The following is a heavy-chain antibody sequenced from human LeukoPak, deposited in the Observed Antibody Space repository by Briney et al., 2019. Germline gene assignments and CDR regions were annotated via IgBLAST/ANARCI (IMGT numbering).Heavy chain of an antibody. J-gene: IGHJ5*02. Sequence: SETLSLTCTVSGYSISSGYYWGWIRQPPGKGLEWIGSIYHSGSTYYNPSPKSRVTISVDTSKNQFSLKLSSVTAADTAVYYCARSGYSSSWYGVGFNWFDPWGQGTLVTVSS. CDR3: ARSGYSSSWYGVGFNWFDP. V-gene: IGHV4-38-2*02. D-gene: IGHD6-13*01. CDR2: IYHSGST. CDR1: GYSISSGYY.